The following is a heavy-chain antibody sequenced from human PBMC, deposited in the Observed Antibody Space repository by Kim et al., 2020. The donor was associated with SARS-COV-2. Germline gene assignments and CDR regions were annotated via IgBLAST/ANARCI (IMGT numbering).Heavy chain of an antibody. D-gene: IGHD3-9*01. CDR3: ARNYYLTGYFDYYYYMDV. J-gene: IGHJ6*03. CDR2: IIPILGIA. CDR1: GGTFSSYA. V-gene: IGHV1-69*04. Sequence: SVKVSCKASGGTFSSYAISWVRQAPGQGLEWMGRIIPILGIANYAQKFQGRVTITADKSTSTAYMELSSLRSEDTAVYYCARNYYLTGYFDYYYYMDVWGKGTTVTVSS.